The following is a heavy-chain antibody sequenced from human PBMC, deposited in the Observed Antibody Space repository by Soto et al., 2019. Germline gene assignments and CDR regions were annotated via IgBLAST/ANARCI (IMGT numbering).Heavy chain of an antibody. J-gene: IGHJ1*01. CDR2: IYSGGST. Sequence: EVQLVESGGGLIQPGGSLRLSCAASGFTVSSNYMSWVRQAPGKGLEWVSVIYSGGSTYYADSVKGRFTISSDNSKNTLYLHMNSLRAEDTAVYYCARDRVESGYPEHFQHWGQGTLVTVSS. V-gene: IGHV3-53*01. CDR1: GFTVSSNY. CDR3: ARDRVESGYPEHFQH. D-gene: IGHD3-22*01.